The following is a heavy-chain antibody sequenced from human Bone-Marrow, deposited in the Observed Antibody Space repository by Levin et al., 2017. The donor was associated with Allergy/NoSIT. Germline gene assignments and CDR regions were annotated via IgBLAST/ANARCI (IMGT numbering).Heavy chain of an antibody. CDR3: ASGGFFYYGMDV. J-gene: IGHJ6*02. CDR1: GYTFSSYA. CDR2: INTNSGNS. D-gene: IGHD3-10*01. Sequence: PEASVKVSCKASGYTFSSYAMNWVRQAPGQGLEWMGWINTNSGNSTLAQAFTGRFVFSLDTSVRTTYLQITSLKAEDTAVYYCASGGFFYYGMDVWGQGTTVTVSS. V-gene: IGHV7-4-1*02.